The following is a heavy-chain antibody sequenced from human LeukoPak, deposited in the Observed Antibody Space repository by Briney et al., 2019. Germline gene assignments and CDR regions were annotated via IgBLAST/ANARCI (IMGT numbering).Heavy chain of an antibody. Sequence: GGSLRLSCAASGFTFSSYAMSWVRQAPGKGLEWVSAISGSGGSTYYADSVKGRFTISRDNSKNTLYLQMNSLRAEDTAVYYCAKGSYDFWSSSSHYFDYWGQGTLVTVSS. V-gene: IGHV3-23*01. CDR1: GFTFSSYA. J-gene: IGHJ4*02. CDR3: AKGSYDFWSSSSHYFDY. CDR2: ISGSGGST. D-gene: IGHD3-3*01.